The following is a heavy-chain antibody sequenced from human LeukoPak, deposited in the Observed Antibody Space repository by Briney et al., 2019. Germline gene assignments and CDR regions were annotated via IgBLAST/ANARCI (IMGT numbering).Heavy chain of an antibody. CDR1: GYTFTGYY. D-gene: IGHD6-13*01. V-gene: IGHV1-2*02. CDR3: ARGYSSREYYFDY. Sequence: VASVKVSCKASGYTFTGYYMHWVRQAPGQGLEWMGWINPNSGGTNYAQKFQGRVAMTRDTSISTAYMELSRLRSDDTAVYYCARGYSSREYYFDYWGQGTLVTVSS. CDR2: INPNSGGT. J-gene: IGHJ4*02.